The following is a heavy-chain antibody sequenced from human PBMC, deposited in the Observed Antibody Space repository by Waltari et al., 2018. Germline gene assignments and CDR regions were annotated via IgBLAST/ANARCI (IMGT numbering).Heavy chain of an antibody. D-gene: IGHD6-19*01. J-gene: IGHJ3*02. V-gene: IGHV4-34*01. CDR3: ARYNLGQWLVVRDAFDI. CDR1: GGSFSGYY. Sequence: QVQLQQWGAGLLKPSETLSLTCAVYGGSFSGYYWSWVRQPPGKGLEWIGEINHMGRTNSNPALKSRVTITVDTSENQFSLKLSSVTAADTTVYYCARYNLGQWLVVRDAFDIWGQGTMVTVSS. CDR2: INHMGRT.